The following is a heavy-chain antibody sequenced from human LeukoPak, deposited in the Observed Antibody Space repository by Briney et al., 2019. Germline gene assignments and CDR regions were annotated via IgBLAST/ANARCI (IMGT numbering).Heavy chain of an antibody. J-gene: IGHJ4*02. D-gene: IGHD6-13*01. CDR1: GGSISSYY. CDR2: IYTSGST. Sequence: SETLSLTCTVSGGSISSYYWSWIRQPAGKGLEWIGRIYTSGSTNYNPSLKSRVTMSVDTSKNQFSLKLSSVTAADTAVYYCARDYHSSSWYHYYFDYWGQGTLVTVSS. V-gene: IGHV4-4*07. CDR3: ARDYHSSSWYHYYFDY.